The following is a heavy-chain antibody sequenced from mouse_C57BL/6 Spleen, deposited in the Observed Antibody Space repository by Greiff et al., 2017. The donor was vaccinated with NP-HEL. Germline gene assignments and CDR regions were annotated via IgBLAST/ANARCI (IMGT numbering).Heavy chain of an antibody. CDR2: INPSNGGT. J-gene: IGHJ4*01. Sequence: VQLQQPGTELVKPGASVKLSCKASGYTFTSYWMHWVKQRPGQGLEWIGNINPSNGGTNYNEKFKSKATLTVDKSSSTAYMQLSSLTSEDSAVYYCARGGRPYYGYDGPDYYAMDYWGQGTSVTVSS. V-gene: IGHV1-53*01. CDR3: ARGGRPYYGYDGPDYYAMDY. CDR1: GYTFTSYW. D-gene: IGHD2-9*01.